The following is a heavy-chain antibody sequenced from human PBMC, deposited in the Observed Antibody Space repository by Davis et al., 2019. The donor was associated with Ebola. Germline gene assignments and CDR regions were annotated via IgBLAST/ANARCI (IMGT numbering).Heavy chain of an antibody. CDR3: AKDLTESSSPYNWFDP. J-gene: IGHJ5*02. CDR2: ISGSGGST. CDR1: GFTFSSYA. D-gene: IGHD6-13*01. V-gene: IGHV3-23*01. Sequence: GESLKISCAASGFTFSSYAMSWVRQAPGKGLEWVSAISGSGGSTYYADSVKGRFTISRDNSKNTLYLQMNSLRAEDTAVYYCAKDLTESSSPYNWFDPWGQGTLVTVSS.